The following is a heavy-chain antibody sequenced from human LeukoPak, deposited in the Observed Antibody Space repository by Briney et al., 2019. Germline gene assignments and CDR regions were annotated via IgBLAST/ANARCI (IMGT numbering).Heavy chain of an antibody. Sequence: GESLKISCQASGYRFTDYWIAWVRQLPGIGLEWMGIIFPGDSNTRYRPSFQGQVTISVDKSITTAYLQWSSPKASDTAMYYCARAGLKYYDFWSGYAYYFDYWGQGTLVTVSS. D-gene: IGHD3-3*01. J-gene: IGHJ4*02. V-gene: IGHV5-51*01. CDR1: GYRFTDYW. CDR2: IFPGDSNT. CDR3: ARAGLKYYDFWSGYAYYFDY.